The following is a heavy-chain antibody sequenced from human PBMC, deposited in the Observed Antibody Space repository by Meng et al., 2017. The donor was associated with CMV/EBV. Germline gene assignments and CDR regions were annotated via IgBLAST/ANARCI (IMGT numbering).Heavy chain of an antibody. D-gene: IGHD2-2*01. V-gene: IGHV4-4*07. Sequence: QVQLQDPAPGLVKPSGTRSLTCTYSGGSISSYYWSWIRQPAGKGLEWIGRIYTSGSTNYNPSLKSRVTMSVDTSKNQFSLKLSSVTAADTAVYYCARDLMNCSSTSCANWFDPWGQGTLVTVSS. CDR2: IYTSGST. CDR3: ARDLMNCSSTSCANWFDP. CDR1: GGSISSYY. J-gene: IGHJ5*02.